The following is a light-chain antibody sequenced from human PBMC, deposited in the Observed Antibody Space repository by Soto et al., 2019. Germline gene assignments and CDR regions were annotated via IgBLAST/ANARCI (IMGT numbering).Light chain of an antibody. CDR3: QTWDSSTEV. CDR1: KLGDKY. V-gene: IGLV3-1*01. Sequence: SSELTQPPSVSVSPGQTARISCSGAKLGDKYACWYQQKPGQAPVLVMYQDYKRPSGIPERFSGSNSGNTATLTISETQDMDEADYYCQTWDSSTEVFGTGTKLTVL. J-gene: IGLJ1*01. CDR2: QDY.